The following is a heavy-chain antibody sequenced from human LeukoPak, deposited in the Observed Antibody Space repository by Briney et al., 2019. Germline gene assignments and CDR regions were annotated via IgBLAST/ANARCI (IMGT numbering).Heavy chain of an antibody. V-gene: IGHV3-30*18. Sequence: PGGSLRLSCAASGFIFSNYGMHWVRQAPGKGLEWVAVISYDGSNKYYADSVKGRFTISRDNSKNTLHLQMNSLRVEDTAVYYCAKVLDGNNYSYYFDYRGQGPLVTVPS. CDR3: AKVLDGNNYSYYFDY. D-gene: IGHD5-24*01. J-gene: IGHJ4*02. CDR2: ISYDGSNK. CDR1: GFIFSNYG.